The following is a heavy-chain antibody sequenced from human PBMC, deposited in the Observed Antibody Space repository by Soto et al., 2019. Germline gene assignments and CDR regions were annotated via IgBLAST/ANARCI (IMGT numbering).Heavy chain of an antibody. D-gene: IGHD3-3*01. J-gene: IGHJ4*02. CDR2: ISNDGRSK. V-gene: IGHV3-30*18. Sequence: QVQLVESGGGVVQPGTSMRLSCAASGFTFRSHGMHWVRQVPGKGLEWVAAISNDGRSKYYADSVTGRFSIYRDNSENTVYLQMNSLRVEDTAMYYCAKQYEFGGLEDYWGQGTMVTVSS. CDR1: GFTFRSHG. CDR3: AKQYEFGGLEDY.